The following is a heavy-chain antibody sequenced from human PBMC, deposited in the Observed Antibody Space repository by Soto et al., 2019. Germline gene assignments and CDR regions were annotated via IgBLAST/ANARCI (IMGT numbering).Heavy chain of an antibody. D-gene: IGHD1-1*01. V-gene: IGHV3-21*01. CDR2: ISGSGNYT. CDR1: GFTFSTYS. J-gene: IGHJ4*02. Sequence: GALRLSCAASGFTFSTYSMNWVRQAPGKGLEWVSSISGSGNYTHYADFLRGRFTISRDNAKTSLYLQMNSLRAEDTAVYYCAREGINKYNEYYFDYWGQGTVVTVSS. CDR3: AREGINKYNEYYFDY.